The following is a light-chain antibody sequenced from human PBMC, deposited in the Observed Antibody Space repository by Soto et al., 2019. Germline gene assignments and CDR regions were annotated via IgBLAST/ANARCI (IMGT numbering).Light chain of an antibody. CDR1: SSDVGGYNY. CDR3: ASYTGSDTLV. CDR2: EVS. Sequence: QSVLTQPPSASGSPGQSVTISCTGTSSDVGGYNYVSWYQQHPGKAPKLMIYEVSKQPSGVPDRLSGSKSGNTASLTVSGLQVEDEADYYCASYTGSDTLVFGGGTKLTVL. J-gene: IGLJ2*01. V-gene: IGLV2-8*01.